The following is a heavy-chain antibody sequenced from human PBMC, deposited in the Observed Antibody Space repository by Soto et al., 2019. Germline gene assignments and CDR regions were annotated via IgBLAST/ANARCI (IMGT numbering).Heavy chain of an antibody. V-gene: IGHV3-13*01. Sequence: EVQLVESGGGLVQPGGSLRLSCAASGFTFSASDMHWVRQATGKGLEWVSAIGTRHDAYYADSVKGRFTTSRENAKNSLYLQMNSLRAEDTAVYYCARQASYWHGGGGWVDPWGQGILVTVSS. J-gene: IGHJ5*02. CDR1: GFTFSASD. CDR2: IGTRHDA. CDR3: ARQASYWHGGGGWVDP. D-gene: IGHD3-16*01.